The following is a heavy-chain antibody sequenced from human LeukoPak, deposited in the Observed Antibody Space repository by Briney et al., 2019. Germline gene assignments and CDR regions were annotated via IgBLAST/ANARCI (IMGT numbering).Heavy chain of an antibody. D-gene: IGHD3-3*01. CDR3: ARGASRFNWFDP. Sequence: ASVKVSCKASGYTFTSYGISWVRQAPGQGLEWMGWISAYNGNTNYAQKFQGRVTITADKSTSTAYMELSSLRSEDTAVYYCARGASRFNWFDPWGQGTLVTVSS. CDR1: GYTFTSYG. CDR2: ISAYNGNT. V-gene: IGHV1-18*01. J-gene: IGHJ5*02.